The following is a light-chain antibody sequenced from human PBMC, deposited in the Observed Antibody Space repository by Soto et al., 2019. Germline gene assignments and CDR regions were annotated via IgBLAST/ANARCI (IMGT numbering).Light chain of an antibody. CDR2: EVS. CDR1: SADVGGYNF. CDR3: ASYAGSQNYV. Sequence: QSVLTXPPSASGSLGQSVTISCTGTSADVGGYNFVSWYQQHPGKAPKLMIFEVSQRPSGVPDRFSGSKSGNTASLTVSELQAEDEADYYCASYAGSQNYVFGTGTKVTVL. J-gene: IGLJ1*01. V-gene: IGLV2-8*01.